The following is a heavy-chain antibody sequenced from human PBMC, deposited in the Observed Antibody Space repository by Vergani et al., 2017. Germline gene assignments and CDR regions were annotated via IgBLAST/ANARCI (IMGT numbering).Heavy chain of an antibody. J-gene: IGHJ5*02. CDR2: ISGSGGST. D-gene: IGHD3-3*01. CDR3: AKDLIFRSYNWFDP. Sequence: EVQLLESGGGLVQPGGSLRLSCAASGFTFSSYAISWVRQAPGKGLEWVSAISGSGGSTYYADSVKSRFTISRDNSKNTLYLQMNSLRAEDTAVYYCAKDLIFRSYNWFDPWGQGTLVTVSS. CDR1: GFTFSSYA. V-gene: IGHV3-23*01.